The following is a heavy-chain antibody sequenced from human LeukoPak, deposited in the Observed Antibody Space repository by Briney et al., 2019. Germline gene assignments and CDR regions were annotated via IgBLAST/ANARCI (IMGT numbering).Heavy chain of an antibody. CDR2: INYSGGT. D-gene: IGHD6-13*01. V-gene: IGHV4-59*08. CDR1: GGSINSYY. Sequence: SETLSLTCIVSGGSINSYYWSWIRQPPGKGLEWIGHINYSGGTKYNPSLKSRVTISVDTPKNQFSLKLSSVTAADTAVYYCARIYSSSWTFYWYFDLWGRGTLVTVSS. J-gene: IGHJ2*01. CDR3: ARIYSSSWTFYWYFDL.